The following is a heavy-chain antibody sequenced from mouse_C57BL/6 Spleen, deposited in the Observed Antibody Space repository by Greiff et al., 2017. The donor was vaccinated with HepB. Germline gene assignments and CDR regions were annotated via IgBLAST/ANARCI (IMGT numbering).Heavy chain of an antibody. CDR2: INPGSGGT. J-gene: IGHJ4*01. CDR1: GYAFTNYL. Sequence: QVQLQQSGAELVRPGTSVKVSCKASGYAFTNYLIEWVKQRPGQGLEWIGVINPGSGGTNYNEKFKGKATLTADKSSSTAYMQLSSLTSEDSAVYFCARDGRAMDYWGQGTSVTVSS. CDR3: ARDGRAMDY. V-gene: IGHV1-54*01. D-gene: IGHD1-1*01.